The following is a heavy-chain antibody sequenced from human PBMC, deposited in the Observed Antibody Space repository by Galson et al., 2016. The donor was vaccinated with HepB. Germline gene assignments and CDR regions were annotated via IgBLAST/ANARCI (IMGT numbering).Heavy chain of an antibody. CDR2: IYPYDGDT. CDR3: ARHQWQPASYFYAMDV. V-gene: IGHV1-46*01. J-gene: IGHJ6*02. Sequence: SVKVSCKASGYTFTSYYMHWVRQAPGQGLEWMGIIYPYDGDTTYAQRFQGRVTTTRDTSTSTVYMELSSLRSDDTGVYYCARHQWQPASYFYAMDVWGQGTTVTVSS. CDR1: GYTFTSYY. D-gene: IGHD6-19*01.